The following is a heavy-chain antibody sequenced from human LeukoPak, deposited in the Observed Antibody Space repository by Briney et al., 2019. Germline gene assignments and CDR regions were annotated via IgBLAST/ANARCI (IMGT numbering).Heavy chain of an antibody. CDR1: GYSISSGYY. CDR2: IYHSGNI. D-gene: IGHD3-22*01. V-gene: IGHV4-38-2*02. J-gene: IGHJ3*02. Sequence: PSETLSLTCTVSGYSISSGYYWGWIRQPPGKGLEWIGSIYHSGNIYYNPSLKSRVTISVDTSKNQFSLKLSSVTAADTAVYYCARHDSSGPYNAFDIWGQGTMVTVSS. CDR3: ARHDSSGPYNAFDI.